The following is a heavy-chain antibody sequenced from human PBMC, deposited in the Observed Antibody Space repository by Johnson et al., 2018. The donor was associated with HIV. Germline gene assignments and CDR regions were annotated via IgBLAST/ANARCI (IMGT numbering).Heavy chain of an antibody. CDR3: ARGENWNDGGGNTFEI. CDR2: LSYDGTNK. J-gene: IGHJ3*02. Sequence: QVQLVESGGGVVQPGRSLRLSCAASRFTFSSYAMHWVRQAPGKGLEWVAILSYDGTNKYYADSVKGRLTISRDNSKNTLYLQMNSLRAEDTAVSYCARGENWNDGGGNTFEIWGQGTMVTVSS. D-gene: IGHD1-1*01. V-gene: IGHV3-30*04. CDR1: RFTFSSYA.